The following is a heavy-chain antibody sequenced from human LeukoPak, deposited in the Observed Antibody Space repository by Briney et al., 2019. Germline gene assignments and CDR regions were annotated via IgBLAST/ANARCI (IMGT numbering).Heavy chain of an antibody. CDR1: GGSFSGYY. Sequence: ASETLSLTCAVYGGSFSGYYWSWIRQPPGKGLEWIGEINHSGSTNYNPSLKSRVTISVDTSKNQFSLKLSSVTAADTAVYYCARGIVATKRRNYFDYWGQGTLVTVSS. CDR2: INHSGST. J-gene: IGHJ4*02. D-gene: IGHD5-12*01. CDR3: ARGIVATKRRNYFDY. V-gene: IGHV4-34*01.